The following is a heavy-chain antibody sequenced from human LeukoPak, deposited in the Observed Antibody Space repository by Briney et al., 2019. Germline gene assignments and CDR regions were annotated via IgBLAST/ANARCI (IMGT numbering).Heavy chain of an antibody. CDR2: ISSSGSTI. CDR1: GFTFSSYE. CDR3: ASLYYDILTGHMDV. D-gene: IGHD3-9*01. J-gene: IGHJ6*03. V-gene: IGHV3-48*03. Sequence: GGSLRLSCAASGFTFSSYEMNWVRQAPGKGLEWVSYISSSGSTIYYADSVKGRFTISRDNAKNSLYLQMNSLRAEDTAVYYCASLYYDILTGHMDVWGKGTTVTISS.